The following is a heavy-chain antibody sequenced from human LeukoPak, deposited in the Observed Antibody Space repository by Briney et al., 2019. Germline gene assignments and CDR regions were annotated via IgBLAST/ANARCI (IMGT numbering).Heavy chain of an antibody. CDR2: IRYDGSNK. J-gene: IGHJ4*02. Sequence: GGSLRLSCAASGFTFSSYGMHWVRQAPGKGLEWVAFIRYDGSNKYYADSVKGRFTISRDNSKNSLYLQMNSLRAEDTAVYYCGRGYSQGGRGLYYFDYWGRGTLSPSPQ. V-gene: IGHV3-30*02. D-gene: IGHD2-15*01. CDR1: GFTFSSYG. CDR3: GRGYSQGGRGLYYFDY.